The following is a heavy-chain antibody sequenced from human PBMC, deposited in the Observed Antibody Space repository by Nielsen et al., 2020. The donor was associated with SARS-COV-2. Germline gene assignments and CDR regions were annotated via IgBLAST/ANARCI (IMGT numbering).Heavy chain of an antibody. CDR1: GFTFANYG. CDR2: VSRDGSDT. CDR3: ARFGSELCFG. J-gene: IGHJ4*02. D-gene: IGHD3-16*01. Sequence: GGSLRLSCAASGFTFANYGIHWVRQVAGRGLEWVAIVSRDGSDTFYVDSVKGRFTISRDNAKNSVYLQMNSLRVEDTAVYYCARFGSELCFGGGQGTLVIVSS. V-gene: IGHV3-33*08.